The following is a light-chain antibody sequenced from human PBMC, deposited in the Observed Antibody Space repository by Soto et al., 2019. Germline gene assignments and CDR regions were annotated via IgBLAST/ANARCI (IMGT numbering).Light chain of an antibody. V-gene: IGKV3-20*01. J-gene: IGKJ3*01. Sequence: EIVLTQSPGTLSLSPGERATLSCRASQSVTSNYLAWHQQKPGQAPRLLIYDASTRATGIPERFSGSGSGTDFTLTISRLEPEDFAVYYCQQYGSSPFTFGPGTKVDIK. CDR3: QQYGSSPFT. CDR1: QSVTSNY. CDR2: DAS.